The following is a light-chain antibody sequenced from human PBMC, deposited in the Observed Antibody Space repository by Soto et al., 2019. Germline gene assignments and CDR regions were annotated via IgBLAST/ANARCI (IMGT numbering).Light chain of an antibody. CDR3: QQYSSHST. Sequence: DIQMTQPPSTLSASVGDGVTITCRASQSTSSYLAWYQQKPGKAPKLLIYQASSLENGVPSRFSGSGSGTEFSLTISSLQPDDFATYYCQQYSSHSTFGQGTKVDI. CDR2: QAS. J-gene: IGKJ1*01. CDR1: QSTSSY. V-gene: IGKV1-5*03.